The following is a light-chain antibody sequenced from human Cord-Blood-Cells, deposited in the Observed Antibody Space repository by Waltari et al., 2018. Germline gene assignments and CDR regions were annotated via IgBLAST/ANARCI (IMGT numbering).Light chain of an antibody. Sequence: QSVPTQPPSASGTPGQRVTISGSGSRPNVGSNTVNWYQQLPGTAPQLLISSNNQRPSGVPDRFSGSKSGTSASLAISGLQSEDEADYYCAAWDDSLNGVVFGGGTKLTVL. CDR2: SNN. CDR3: AAWDDSLNGVV. J-gene: IGLJ2*01. CDR1: RPNVGSNT. V-gene: IGLV1-44*01.